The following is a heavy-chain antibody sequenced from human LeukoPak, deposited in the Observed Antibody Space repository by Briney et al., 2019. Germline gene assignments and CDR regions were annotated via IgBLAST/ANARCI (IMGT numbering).Heavy chain of an antibody. CDR1: GYTFTSYG. CDR2: ISAYNGNT. D-gene: IGHD3-10*01. Sequence: ASVKVSCKASGYTFTSYGISWVRQAPGQGLEWMGWISAYNGNTNYAQKLQGRVTMTTDTSTSTAYMELRSLRSDDTAVYYCARDSSFYGSGSYSPFDHWGQGTLVSVSS. J-gene: IGHJ4*02. CDR3: ARDSSFYGSGSYSPFDH. V-gene: IGHV1-18*01.